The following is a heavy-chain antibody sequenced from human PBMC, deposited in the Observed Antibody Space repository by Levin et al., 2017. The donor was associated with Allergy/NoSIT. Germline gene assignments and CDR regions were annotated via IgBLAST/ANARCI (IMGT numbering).Heavy chain of an antibody. V-gene: IGHV3-23*01. CDR2: ISNSGGST. D-gene: IGHD1-7*01. J-gene: IGHJ4*02. CDR3: AKRTATMPRPFDY. Sequence: GESLKISCAASGFTFSNYAMTWVRQAPGKGLEWVSDISNSGGSTNYADSVRGRFTISRDNSRNTLYLQMNNLTVEDTAVYYCAKRTATMPRPFDYWGQGTLVTVSS. CDR1: GFTFSNYA.